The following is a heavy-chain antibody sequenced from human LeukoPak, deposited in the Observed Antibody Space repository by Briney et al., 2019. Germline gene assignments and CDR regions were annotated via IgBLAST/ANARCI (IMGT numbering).Heavy chain of an antibody. J-gene: IGHJ4*02. CDR3: ATNDTKTATDTFY. V-gene: IGHV4-34*01. Sequence: PSETLSLTCAVYGGSFSGYCWSWIRQAPGKGLEWIGEINHSGSTNYNPSLKSRVAISVDTSKNQFSLKLTSVTVADTAVYYCATNDTKTATDTFYWGQGTLVIVSS. CDR2: INHSGST. D-gene: IGHD6-13*01. CDR1: GGSFSGYC.